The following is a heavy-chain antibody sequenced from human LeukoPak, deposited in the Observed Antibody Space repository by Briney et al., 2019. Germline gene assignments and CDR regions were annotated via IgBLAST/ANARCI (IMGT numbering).Heavy chain of an antibody. D-gene: IGHD2-2*01. CDR2: ISGGADST. J-gene: IGHJ4*02. CDR1: GFTFSNYA. Sequence: GGSLRLSCAASGFTFSNYAMSWVRQAPGKGLEWVSAISGGADSTYYADSVEGRFTVSRDNSKNTLYLQMNSLRAEDTAVYYCAKDRSSTTSCSNYWGQGTLVTVSS. CDR3: AKDRSSTTSCSNY. V-gene: IGHV3-23*01.